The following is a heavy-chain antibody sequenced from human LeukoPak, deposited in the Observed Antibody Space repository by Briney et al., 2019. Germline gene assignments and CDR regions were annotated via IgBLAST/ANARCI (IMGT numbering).Heavy chain of an antibody. CDR2: FDPEDGET. J-gene: IGHJ5*02. CDR1: GYTLTELS. D-gene: IGHD6-13*01. V-gene: IGHV1-24*01. CDR3: ARSDIAAAGKRTCWFDP. Sequence: ASVKVSCKVSGYTLTELSMHWVRQAPGKGLEWMGGFDPEDGETIYAQKFQGRVTMTEDTSTDTAYMELSSVRSEDTAVYYCARSDIAAAGKRTCWFDPWGQGTLVTVSS.